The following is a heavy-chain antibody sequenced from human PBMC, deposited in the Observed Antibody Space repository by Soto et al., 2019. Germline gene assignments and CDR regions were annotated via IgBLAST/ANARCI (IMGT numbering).Heavy chain of an antibody. CDR3: ARGGYGGNPWGNWFDP. D-gene: IGHD4-17*01. CDR1: GGSISSYY. J-gene: IGHJ5*02. Sequence: PSETLSLTGTASGGSISSYYWSWIRQPAGKGLAWIGRIYTSGSTNYNPSLKSRVTLSVDTSKNQFSLELSSMTAAATAGYYGARGGYGGNPWGNWFDPWAQGPLDSVS. V-gene: IGHV4-4*07. CDR2: IYTSGST.